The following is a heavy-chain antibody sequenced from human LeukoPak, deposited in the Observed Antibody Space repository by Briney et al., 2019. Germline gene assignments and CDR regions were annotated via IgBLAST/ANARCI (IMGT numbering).Heavy chain of an antibody. CDR1: GFTLSSYG. CDR3: AKDLRGYSYGLRNNWFDP. J-gene: IGHJ5*02. D-gene: IGHD5-18*01. Sequence: PGGSLRLSCAASGFTLSSYGMHWVRQAPGKGLEWVAVISYDGSNKYYADSVKGRFTISRDNSKNTLYLQMNSLRAEDTAVYYCAKDLRGYSYGLRNNWFDPWGQGTLVTVSS. V-gene: IGHV3-30*18. CDR2: ISYDGSNK.